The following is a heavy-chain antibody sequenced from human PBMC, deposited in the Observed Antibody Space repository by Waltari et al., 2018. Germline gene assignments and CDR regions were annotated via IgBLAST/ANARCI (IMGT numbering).Heavy chain of an antibody. V-gene: IGHV1-8*03. CDR3: ARVVSIAARRDFGY. CDR2: MNPNSGNT. J-gene: IGHJ4*02. Sequence: VQLVQSGAEVKKPGESLKISCKGSGYTFTSYDINWVRQATGQGLEWMGWMNPNSGNTGYAQKFQGRVTITRNTSISTAYMELSSLRSEDTAVYYCARVVSIAARRDFGYWGQGTLVTVSS. CDR1: GYTFTSYD. D-gene: IGHD6-6*01.